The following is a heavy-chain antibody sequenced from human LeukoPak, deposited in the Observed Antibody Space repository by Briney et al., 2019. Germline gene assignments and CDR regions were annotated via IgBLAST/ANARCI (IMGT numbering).Heavy chain of an antibody. J-gene: IGHJ4*02. CDR1: GFTFSSYS. Sequence: GGSLRLSCAASGFTFSSYSMNWVRQAPGKGLEWVSSISSSSSYIYYADSVKGRFTISRDNAKNSLYLQMNSLRAEDTAVYYCARDQADTAMVPPYFDYWGQGTLVTASS. CDR2: ISSSSSYI. CDR3: ARDQADTAMVPPYFDY. V-gene: IGHV3-21*01. D-gene: IGHD5-18*01.